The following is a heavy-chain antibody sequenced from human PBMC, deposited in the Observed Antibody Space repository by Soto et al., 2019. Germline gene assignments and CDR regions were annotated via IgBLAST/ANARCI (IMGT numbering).Heavy chain of an antibody. CDR1: GDSISSSVW. CDR2: VFHTGNT. V-gene: IGHV4-4*02. J-gene: IGHJ4*02. CDR3: ARKVWARFDY. Sequence: SETLSLTCAVSGDSISSSVWWTWVRQPPGKGLEWIGEVFHTGNTNYNPSLKSRVTMSVDKSTNGFSLKVTSVTAADTAIYYCARKVWARFDYWGPGALVTVSS. D-gene: IGHD7-27*01.